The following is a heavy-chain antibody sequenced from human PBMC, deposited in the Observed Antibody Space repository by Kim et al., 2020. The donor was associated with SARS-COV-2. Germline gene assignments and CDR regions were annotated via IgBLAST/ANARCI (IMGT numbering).Heavy chain of an antibody. CDR2: IWYDGSNK. D-gene: IGHD4-17*01. CDR1: GFTFSSYG. V-gene: IGHV3-33*06. J-gene: IGHJ3*02. CDR3: AKDPTVTMVDEDAFDI. Sequence: GGSLRLSCAASGFTFSSYGMHWVRQAPGKGLEWVAVIWYDGSNKYYADSVKGRFTISRDNSKNTLYLQMNSLRAEDTAVYYCAKDPTVTMVDEDAFDIWGQGTMVTVSS.